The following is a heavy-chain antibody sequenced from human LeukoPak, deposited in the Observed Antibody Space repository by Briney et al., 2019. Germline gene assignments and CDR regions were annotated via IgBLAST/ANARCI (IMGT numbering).Heavy chain of an antibody. CDR3: ARDHIAACPGMDV. J-gene: IGHJ6*04. CDR1: GGTFSSYA. V-gene: IGHV1-69*05. D-gene: IGHD6-6*01. Sequence: ASVKVSCKASGGTFSSYAISWVRQAPGQGLERMGGIIPIFGTANYAQKFQGRVTITTDESTSTAYMELSSLRSEDTAVYYCARDHIAACPGMDVWGKGITVTVSS. CDR2: IIPIFGTA.